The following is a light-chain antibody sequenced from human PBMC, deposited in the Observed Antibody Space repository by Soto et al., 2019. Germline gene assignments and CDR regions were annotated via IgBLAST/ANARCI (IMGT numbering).Light chain of an antibody. J-gene: IGKJ1*01. CDR3: QHYYTIPWT. CDR2: WAS. CDR1: QSVLSSSNNKNC. Sequence: IMMTPSSDSLAVSLGERASINCKSSQSVLSSSNNKNCLAWYQQKSGQPPKLLIYWASTRESGVPDRFSGSGSGTDFTLTISSLQAEDVAAYYCQHYYTIPWTFGQGTKVDIK. V-gene: IGKV4-1*01.